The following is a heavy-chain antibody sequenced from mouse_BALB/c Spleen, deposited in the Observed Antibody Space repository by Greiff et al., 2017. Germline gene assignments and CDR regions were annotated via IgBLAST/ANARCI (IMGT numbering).Heavy chain of an antibody. J-gene: IGHJ1*01. Sequence: VQLQQSGAELARPGASVKLSCKASGYTFTSYWMQWVKQRPGQGLEWIGAIYPGDGDTRYTQKFKGKATLTADKSSSTAYMQLSSLASEDSAVYYCARRDYGSSYWYFDVWGAGTTVTVSS. CDR1: GYTFTSYW. V-gene: IGHV1-87*01. D-gene: IGHD1-1*01. CDR3: ARRDYGSSYWYFDV. CDR2: IYPGDGDT.